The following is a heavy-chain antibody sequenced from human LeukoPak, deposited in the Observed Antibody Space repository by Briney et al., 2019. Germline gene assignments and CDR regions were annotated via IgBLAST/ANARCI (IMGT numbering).Heavy chain of an antibody. J-gene: IGHJ4*02. V-gene: IGHV4-39*02. CDR1: GGSISSSSYY. Sequence: SETLSLTCTVSGGSISSSSYYWGWIRQPPGKGLEWIGSIYYSGSTYYNPSLKSRVTISVDTSKNQFSLKLSSVTAADTAVYYCARDSLMTTVTTFDYWGQGTLVTVSS. D-gene: IGHD4-11*01. CDR3: ARDSLMTTVTTFDY. CDR2: IYYSGST.